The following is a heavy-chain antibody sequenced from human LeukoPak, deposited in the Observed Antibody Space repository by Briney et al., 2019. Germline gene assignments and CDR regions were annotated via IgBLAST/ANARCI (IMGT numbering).Heavy chain of an antibody. CDR2: ISANTGKT. D-gene: IGHD1-26*01. Sequence: ASVKLSCKATGYTFATYGFCWVRQAPGHGLEWMGWISANTGKTDYARKFQGRVTMTTDTSTSTAYMELGSLRSDDTAVYYCARDDILGAAPDYWGQGTRVTVSS. J-gene: IGHJ4*02. CDR3: ARDDILGAAPDY. CDR1: GYTFATYG. V-gene: IGHV1-18*01.